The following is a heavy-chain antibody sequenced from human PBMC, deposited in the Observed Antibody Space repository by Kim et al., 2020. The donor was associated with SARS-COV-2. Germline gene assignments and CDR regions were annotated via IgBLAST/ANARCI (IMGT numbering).Heavy chain of an antibody. CDR1: GYTFTCYY. V-gene: IGHV1-2*02. Sequence: ASVKVSCKASGYTFTCYYMHWVRQAPGQGLEWMGWINPNSGGTNYAQKFQGRVTMTRDTSISTAYMELSRLRSDDTAVYYCARSKLWLSSALDYWGQGTLVTVSS. D-gene: IGHD5-18*01. CDR3: ARSKLWLSSALDY. CDR2: INPNSGGT. J-gene: IGHJ4*02.